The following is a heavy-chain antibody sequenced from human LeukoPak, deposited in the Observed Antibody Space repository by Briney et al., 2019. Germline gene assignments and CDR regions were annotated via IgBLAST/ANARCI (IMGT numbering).Heavy chain of an antibody. CDR1: GFTFDDYA. CDR3: AEDMGIAVARRFDY. D-gene: IGHD6-19*01. J-gene: IGHJ4*02. V-gene: IGHV3-9*01. CDR2: ISWNSGSI. Sequence: GGSLRLSCAASGFTFDDYAMHWVRQAPGKGLEWVSGISWNSGSIGYADSVKGRFTISRDNAKNSLYLQMNSLRAEDTALYYCAEDMGIAVARRFDYWGQGTLVTVSS.